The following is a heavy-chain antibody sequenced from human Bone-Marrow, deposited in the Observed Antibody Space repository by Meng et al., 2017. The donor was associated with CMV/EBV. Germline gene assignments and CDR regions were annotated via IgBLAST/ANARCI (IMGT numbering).Heavy chain of an antibody. D-gene: IGHD6-19*01. Sequence: GESLKISCAASGFTVSSNYMSWVRQAPGKGLEWVSSISSSGYIHYADSVKGRFTISRDNSKNTVYLQMNSLRVEDTAVYYCARDEEGSGWLYDYWGQGTLVTVSS. V-gene: IGHV3-66*03. J-gene: IGHJ4*02. CDR2: ISSSGYI. CDR1: GFTVSSNY. CDR3: ARDEEGSGWLYDY.